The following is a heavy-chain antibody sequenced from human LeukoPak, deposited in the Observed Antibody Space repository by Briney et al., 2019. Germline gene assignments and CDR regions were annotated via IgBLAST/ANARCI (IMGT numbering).Heavy chain of an antibody. Sequence: PGESLRLSCAASGFTFSSYSMNWVRQAPGKGLEWVSYISSGGSTIYYADSVRGRFTISRDTAKNLLYLEMNSLRDEDTAMYYCVRGDQEASEPAFDYWGQGTLVTVSS. D-gene: IGHD1-14*01. CDR3: VRGDQEASEPAFDY. CDR1: GFTFSSYS. J-gene: IGHJ4*02. V-gene: IGHV3-48*02. CDR2: ISSGGSTI.